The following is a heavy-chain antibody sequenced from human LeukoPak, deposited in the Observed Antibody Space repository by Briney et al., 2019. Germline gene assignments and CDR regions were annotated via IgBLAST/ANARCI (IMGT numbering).Heavy chain of an antibody. CDR3: ARDLRLLS. Sequence: GGSLRLSCAASGFTFDDYGMSWVRQAPGKGLEWVSGINWNGGRTGYVDPVKGRFTVSRDNAKNSLYLQMNTLRAEDTAVYYCARDLRLLSWGQGTLVTVSS. CDR1: GFTFDDYG. V-gene: IGHV3-20*04. CDR2: INWNGGRT. J-gene: IGHJ5*02.